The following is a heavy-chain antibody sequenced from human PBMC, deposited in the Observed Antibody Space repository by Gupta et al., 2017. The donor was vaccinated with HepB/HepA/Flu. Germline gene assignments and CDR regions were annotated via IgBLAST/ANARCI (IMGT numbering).Heavy chain of an antibody. Sequence: QDQLVQPGGEVKRPGASVKVSCKASGYSFANYGINWVRQAPGQGLEWMGWISVYNGNTNYAQNLQGRVTMTTDTSTDTAYMELRSLRSDDTAIDYCARDIGRFSVRGDAADVWGQGTVVTVSS. CDR3: ARDIGRFSVRGDAADV. CDR1: GYSFANYG. V-gene: IGHV1-18*01. J-gene: IGHJ3*01. D-gene: IGHD3-10*02. CDR2: ISVYNGNT.